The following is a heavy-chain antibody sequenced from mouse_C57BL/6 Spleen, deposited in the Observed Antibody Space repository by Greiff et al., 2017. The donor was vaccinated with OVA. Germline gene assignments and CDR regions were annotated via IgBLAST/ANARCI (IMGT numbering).Heavy chain of an antibody. CDR3: ARGHYDYDGGYAMDY. D-gene: IGHD2-4*01. J-gene: IGHJ4*01. CDR2: IYPGGGYT. V-gene: IGHV1-63*01. Sequence: VQLVESGAELVRPGTSVKMSCKASGYTFTNYWIGWAKQRPGHGLEWIGDIYPGGGYTNYNEKFKGKATLTADKSSSTAYMQFSSLTSEDSAIYYCARGHYDYDGGYAMDYWGQGTSVTVSS. CDR1: GYTFTNYW.